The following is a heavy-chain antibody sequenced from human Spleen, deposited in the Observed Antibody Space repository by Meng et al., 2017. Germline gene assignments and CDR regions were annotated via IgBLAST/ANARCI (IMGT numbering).Heavy chain of an antibody. CDR3: ARDRSGYANYDY. Sequence: VPLQQSGAGLLKPSQALSLTFTFAGCSISSGGYYWSWVRQHPGKGLEWIGYIYYSASTHYNPSLKSRVTMSIDTSKNHFSLKVTSVTAADTAVYYCARDRSGYANYDYWGQGTLVTVSS. V-gene: IGHV4-31*03. CDR2: IYYSAST. J-gene: IGHJ4*02. D-gene: IGHD6-25*01. CDR1: GCSISSGGYY.